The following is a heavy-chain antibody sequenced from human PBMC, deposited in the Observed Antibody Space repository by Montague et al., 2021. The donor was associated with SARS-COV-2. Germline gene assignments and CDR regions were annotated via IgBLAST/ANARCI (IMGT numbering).Heavy chain of an antibody. Sequence: LVKPTQTLTLTCVFSGFSLNTDGVGVAWIRQPPGKGLEWIGEIYHTGSTNYNPSLKSRVTISVDTSKNQFSLKLRSVTAADTAVYYCARGRIELSMIVVVMTGASYYMDVWGKGTTVTVPS. J-gene: IGHJ6*03. V-gene: IGHV4/OR15-8*01. CDR2: IYHTGST. D-gene: IGHD3-22*01. CDR1: GFSLNTDGV. CDR3: ARGRIELSMIVVVMTGASYYMDV.